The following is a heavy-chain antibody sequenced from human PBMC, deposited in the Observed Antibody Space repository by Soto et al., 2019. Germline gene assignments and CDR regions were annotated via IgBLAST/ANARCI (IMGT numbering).Heavy chain of an antibody. D-gene: IGHD6-19*01. J-gene: IGHJ4*02. V-gene: IGHV3-23*01. CDR2: ISGSGGCT. CDR3: AKDRPYSSGWWWFDY. Sequence: GGSLRLSCAASGFTFSSYAMSWVRQAPGKGLEWVSAISGSGGCTYYADSVKGRFTISRDNSKNTLYLQMNSLRAEDTAVYYCAKDRPYSSGWWWFDYWGQGTLVTVSS. CDR1: GFTFSSYA.